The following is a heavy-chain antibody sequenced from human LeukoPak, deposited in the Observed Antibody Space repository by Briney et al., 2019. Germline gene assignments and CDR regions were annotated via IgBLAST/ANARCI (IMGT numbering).Heavy chain of an antibody. V-gene: IGHV1-2*02. Sequence: ASVKVSCKASGYTLTCYYMHWVRQAPGQGLEWMGWINPNSGGTNYAQKFQGRVTMTRDTSISTAYMELSRLRSDDTAVYYCAREVVVVVAATADAFDIWGQGTMVTVSS. J-gene: IGHJ3*02. CDR3: AREVVVVVAATADAFDI. D-gene: IGHD2-15*01. CDR1: GYTLTCYY. CDR2: INPNSGGT.